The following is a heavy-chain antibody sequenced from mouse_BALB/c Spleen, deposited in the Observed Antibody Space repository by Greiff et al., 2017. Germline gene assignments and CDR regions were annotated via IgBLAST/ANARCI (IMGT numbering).Heavy chain of an antibody. CDR3: ARDSEYGLDY. J-gene: IGHJ2*01. CDR2: IRNKANGYTT. CDR1: GFTFTDYY. Sequence: EVKLMESGGGLVQPGGSLRLSCATSGFTFTDYYMSWVRQPPGKALEWLGFIRNKANGYTTEYSASVKGRFTISRDNSQSILYLQMNTLRAEDSATYSCARDSEYGLDYWGQGTTLTVSS. V-gene: IGHV7-3*02. D-gene: IGHD2-10*02.